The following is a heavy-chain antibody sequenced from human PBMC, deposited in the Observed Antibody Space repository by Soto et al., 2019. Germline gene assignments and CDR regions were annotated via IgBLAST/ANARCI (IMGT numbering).Heavy chain of an antibody. J-gene: IGHJ6*02. CDR3: ARKRFPTVTQATYGMDV. Sequence: ASVKVSCKASGYTFTSYGISWVRQAPGQGLEWMGIINPSGGSTSYAQKFQGRVTMTRDTSTSTVYMELSSLRSEDTAVYYCARKRFPTVTQATYGMDVWGQGTTVTVSS. CDR1: GYTFTSYG. CDR2: INPSGGST. D-gene: IGHD4-4*01. V-gene: IGHV1-46*01.